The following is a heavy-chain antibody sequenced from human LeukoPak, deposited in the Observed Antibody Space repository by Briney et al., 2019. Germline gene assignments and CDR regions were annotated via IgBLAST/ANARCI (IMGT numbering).Heavy chain of an antibody. V-gene: IGHV3-7*01. J-gene: IGHJ4*02. CDR3: ARKYCSGGSCYPNDY. Sequence: GGSLRLSCSASGFTFSSYWMSGVRQAPGKGLEWVADIKQDGSEKYYVDSVKGRFTISRDNAKNSLYLQMNSLRAEDTAVYYCARKYCSGGSCYPNDYWGQGTLVTVSS. CDR1: GFTFSSYW. D-gene: IGHD2-15*01. CDR2: IKQDGSEK.